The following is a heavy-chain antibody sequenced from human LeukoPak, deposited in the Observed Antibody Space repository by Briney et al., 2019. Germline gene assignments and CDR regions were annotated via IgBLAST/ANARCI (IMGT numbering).Heavy chain of an antibody. Sequence: SETLSLTCTVSGGSISSYYWSWIRQPPGKGLEWIGYIYYSGSTNYNPSLKSRVTISVDTSKNQFSLKLSSVTAADTAVYYCARGQYSSGSDYWGQGTLVTVSS. CDR2: IYYSGST. V-gene: IGHV4-59*12. D-gene: IGHD6-19*01. CDR1: GGSISSYY. J-gene: IGHJ4*02. CDR3: ARGQYSSGSDY.